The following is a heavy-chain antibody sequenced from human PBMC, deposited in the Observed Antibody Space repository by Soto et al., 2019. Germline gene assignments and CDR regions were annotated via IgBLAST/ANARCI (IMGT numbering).Heavy chain of an antibody. CDR3: AKDYSSGWYTWFHY. Sequence: GGSLRLSCAASGFTFSSYAMSWVRQAPGKELEWVSAISGSGGSTYYADSVKGRFTISRDNSKNTLYLQMNSLRAEDTAVYYCAKDYSSGWYTWFHYWGQGTLVNVAS. V-gene: IGHV3-23*01. CDR1: GFTFSSYA. D-gene: IGHD6-19*01. J-gene: IGHJ5*01. CDR2: ISGSGGST.